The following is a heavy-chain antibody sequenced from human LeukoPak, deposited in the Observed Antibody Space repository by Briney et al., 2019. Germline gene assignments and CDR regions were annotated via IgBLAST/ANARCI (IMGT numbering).Heavy chain of an antibody. D-gene: IGHD2-2*01. CDR1: GGSITSYY. J-gene: IGHJ4*02. Sequence: SETLSLTCTVSGGSITSYYWSWVRQPPGKGLEWIGYIYYSGSTSYNPSLKSRVTISLDTSRNQLSLKLSSVTTADTAVYYCARLDAYCSSASCTDFWGQGTLVTVSS. CDR2: IYYSGST. CDR3: ARLDAYCSSASCTDF. V-gene: IGHV4-59*01.